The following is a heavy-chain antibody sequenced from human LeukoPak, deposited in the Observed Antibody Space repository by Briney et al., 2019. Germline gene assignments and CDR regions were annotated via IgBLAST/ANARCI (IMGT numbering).Heavy chain of an antibody. Sequence: PAGSLRLSCAASGFTFSSYAMSWVRQAPGKGLEWVSAISGSGGSTYYADSVKGRFTISRDNSKNTLYLQMNSLRAEDTAVYYCAKDKAARPSSWFDPWGQGTLVTVSS. CDR3: AKDKAARPSSWFDP. V-gene: IGHV3-23*01. J-gene: IGHJ5*02. CDR1: GFTFSSYA. CDR2: ISGSGGST. D-gene: IGHD6-6*01.